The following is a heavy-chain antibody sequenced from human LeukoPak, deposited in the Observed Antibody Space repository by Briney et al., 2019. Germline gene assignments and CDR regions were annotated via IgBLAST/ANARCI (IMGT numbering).Heavy chain of an antibody. V-gene: IGHV1-2*02. CDR1: GYTFTGYY. CDR2: INPNSGGT. CDR3: ARPSPLYYYDSSYYFDY. Sequence: ASVKVSCKASGYTFTGYYMHWVRQAPGQGLEWMGWINPNSGGTNYAQKFQGRVTMTRDTSISTAYMELSRLRSDDTAVYYCARPSPLYYYDSSYYFDYWGQGTLVTVSS. D-gene: IGHD3-22*01. J-gene: IGHJ4*02.